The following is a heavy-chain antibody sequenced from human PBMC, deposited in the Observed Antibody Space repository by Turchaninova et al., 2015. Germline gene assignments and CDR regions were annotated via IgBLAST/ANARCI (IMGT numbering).Heavy chain of an antibody. V-gene: IGHV3-23*01. CDR2: ISASGGNT. J-gene: IGHJ4*02. CDR1: GFTFGNYV. Sequence: EVQLLGSGGGLVQPGGSLGCCWGASGFTFGNYVMNWVRQAPGKGLEGVSAISASGGNTYYAESVKGRFTISRDNSKNTLYLQMSGLRAEDTALYYCAKESGHMLPCDYWGQGTLVTVSS. CDR3: AKESGHMLPCDY. D-gene: IGHD3-16*01.